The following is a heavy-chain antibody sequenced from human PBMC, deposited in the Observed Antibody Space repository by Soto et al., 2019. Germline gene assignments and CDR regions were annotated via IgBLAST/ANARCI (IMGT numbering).Heavy chain of an antibody. CDR3: ARDCSSTSCYPLDY. V-gene: IGHV3-7*01. J-gene: IGHJ4*02. CDR2: IKQDGSGK. D-gene: IGHD2-2*01. CDR1: GFTFSSYW. Sequence: EVQLVESGGGLVQPGGSLRLSCAASGFTFSSYWMSWVRQAPGKGLEWVANIKQDGSGKYYVDSVKGRFTISRDNAKNSLYLQMNSLRAEDTAVYYCARDCSSTSCYPLDYWGQGTLVTVSS.